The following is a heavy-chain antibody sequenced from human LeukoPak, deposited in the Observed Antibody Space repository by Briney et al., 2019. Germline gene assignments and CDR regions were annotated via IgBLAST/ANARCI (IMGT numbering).Heavy chain of an antibody. D-gene: IGHD6-19*01. V-gene: IGHV3-7*01. J-gene: IGHJ4*02. Sequence: GGSLRLSCAASGFTFSSCWMSWVRQAPGKGLEWVANIKQDGSEKYYVDSVKGQFTSSRDNAKNSLYLQMNSLRAEDTAVYYCARFALGPIAVAPYFDYWGQGTLVTVSS. CDR3: ARFALGPIAVAPYFDY. CDR1: GFTFSSCW. CDR2: IKQDGSEK.